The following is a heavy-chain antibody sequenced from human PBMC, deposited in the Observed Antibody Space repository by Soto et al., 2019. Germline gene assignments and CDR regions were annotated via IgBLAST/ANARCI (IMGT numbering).Heavy chain of an antibody. CDR2: IYYSVIT. V-gene: IGHV4-59*12. CDR1: GGSMSRYY. CDR3: PRSVFT. J-gene: IGHJ4*02. Sequence: PSETLSLTCTVSGGSMSRYYWRWIRQPPGKGLEWIGYIYYSVITNYNPSLKSRVPISVDPSKNQFSLKLTSLTAADTSVYSCPRSVFTRGQG.